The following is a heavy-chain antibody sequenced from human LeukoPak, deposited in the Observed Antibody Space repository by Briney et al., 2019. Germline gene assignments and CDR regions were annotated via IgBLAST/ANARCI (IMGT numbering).Heavy chain of an antibody. CDR2: INHSGST. Sequence: SETLSLTCAVYGGSFSGYYWSWIRQPPGKGLEWIGEINHSGSTNYNPSLKSRVTISVDTSKNQFSLKLSSVTAADTAVYYCARERITMVRGVIRPWYFDYWGQGTLVTVSS. V-gene: IGHV4-34*01. CDR1: GGSFSGYY. D-gene: IGHD3-10*01. J-gene: IGHJ4*02. CDR3: ARERITMVRGVIRPWYFDY.